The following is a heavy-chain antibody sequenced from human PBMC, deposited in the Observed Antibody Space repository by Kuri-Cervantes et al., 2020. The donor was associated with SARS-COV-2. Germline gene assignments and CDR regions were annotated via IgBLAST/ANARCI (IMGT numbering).Heavy chain of an antibody. CDR2: ISSNGGST. Sequence: GESLKISCAASGFTFSSYAMHWVRQAPGKGLEYVSAISSNGGSTYYANSVKGRFTISRDNSKNTLYLQMGSLRAEDMAVYYCARGNPRGISMDVWGQGTTVTVSS. CDR3: ARGNPRGISMDV. CDR1: GFTFSSYA. V-gene: IGHV3-64*01. D-gene: IGHD6-13*01. J-gene: IGHJ6*02.